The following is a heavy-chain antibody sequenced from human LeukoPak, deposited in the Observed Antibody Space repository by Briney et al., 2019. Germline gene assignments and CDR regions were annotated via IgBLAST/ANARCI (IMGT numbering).Heavy chain of an antibody. J-gene: IGHJ4*02. Sequence: LSXXXSXXXFSXYAMXWVRQAPGKGLEYVSAISSNGGSTYYANSVKGRFTISRDNSKNTLYLQMGSLRAEDMAVYYCARDPYDYVWGSVDYXXQGXL. CDR1: XXXFSXYA. D-gene: IGHD3-16*01. V-gene: IGHV3-64*01. CDR2: ISSNGGST. CDR3: ARDPYDYVWGSVDY.